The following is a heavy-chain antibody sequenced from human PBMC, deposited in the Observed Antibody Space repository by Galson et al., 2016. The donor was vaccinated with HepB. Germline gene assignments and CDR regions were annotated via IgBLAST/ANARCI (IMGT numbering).Heavy chain of an antibody. CDR1: GFTFGDYA. CDR2: IRSKAYGGTA. CDR3: TRQETGDFWSGYYRSFDT. Sequence: SLRLSCAASGFTFGDYAMSWFRQAPGKGLEWVGFIRSKAYGGTAEYAASVKGRFSISRDDSKSIAYLKMDSLKTEDTAVYYCTRQETGDFWSGYYRSFDTWGQGTLVTVSS. J-gene: IGHJ5*02. D-gene: IGHD3-3*01. V-gene: IGHV3-49*03.